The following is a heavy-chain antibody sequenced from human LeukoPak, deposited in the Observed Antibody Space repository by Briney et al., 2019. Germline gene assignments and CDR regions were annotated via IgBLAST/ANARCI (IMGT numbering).Heavy chain of an antibody. V-gene: IGHV1-2*02. D-gene: IGHD3-10*01. CDR3: ARDLGTYYYDFDY. CDR2: INPNSGGT. J-gene: IGHJ4*02. Sequence: ASVKVSCKASGYTFTGYYMHWVRQAPGQGLEWMGWINPNSGGTNYAQKFQGRVTMTRDTSISTAYMELSRLRFDDTAVYYCARDLGTYYYDFDYWGQGTLVTVSS. CDR1: GYTFTGYY.